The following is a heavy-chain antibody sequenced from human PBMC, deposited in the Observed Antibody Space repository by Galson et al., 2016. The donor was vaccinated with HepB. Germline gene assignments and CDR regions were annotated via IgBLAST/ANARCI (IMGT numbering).Heavy chain of an antibody. CDR3: SRTYNDFWSGMDV. CDR1: GDSISAYY. CDR2: VYYTGTT. J-gene: IGHJ6*02. V-gene: IGHV4-59*08. Sequence: SETLSLTCIVSGDSISAYYWTWIRQSPGKGLEWIGYVYYTGTTNYNPSLKSRVTISVDTSKNQFSLKLRSMTAADTAVYFCSRTYNDFWSGMDVWGQGTTVTVSS. D-gene: IGHD3-3*01.